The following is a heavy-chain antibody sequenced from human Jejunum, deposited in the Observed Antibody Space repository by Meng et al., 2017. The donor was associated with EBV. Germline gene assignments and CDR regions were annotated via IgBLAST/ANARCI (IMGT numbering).Heavy chain of an antibody. V-gene: IGHV4-34*12. D-gene: IGHD6-19*01. J-gene: IGHJ4*02. Sequence: QVQLQQWGSGLVKPSETLFRPVAGYGCAFNYYYGTWIRRPPGKGLEWFGEIIHSGSTNYDPSLKSRVTISVDRSKNQFSLKLTSVTAADTAVYYCARKAVPGTFARPKFDYWGQGTLVTVSS. CDR3: ARKAVPGTFARPKFDY. CDR2: IIHSGST. CDR1: GCAFNYYY.